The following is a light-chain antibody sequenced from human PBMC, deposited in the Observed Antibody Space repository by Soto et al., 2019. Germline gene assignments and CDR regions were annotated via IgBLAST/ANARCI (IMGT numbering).Light chain of an antibody. J-gene: IGKJ1*01. V-gene: IGKV1-5*03. CDR3: QLYTIYSEA. CDR2: KAS. CDR1: QTISSW. Sequence: DTRMIQSPSAVSGKKGDRVTIPCRASQTISSWLAWYQQKPGKAPKLLIYKASTLKSGVPSRFSGSGSGTEFTLTICSLQPDDFAPYHYQLYTIYSEAFGEGTNVDI.